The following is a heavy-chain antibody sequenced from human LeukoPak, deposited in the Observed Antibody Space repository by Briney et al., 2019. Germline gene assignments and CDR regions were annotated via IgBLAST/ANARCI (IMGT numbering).Heavy chain of an antibody. CDR3: ATDSIRGHFDWSIQPIQN. D-gene: IGHD3-9*01. CDR1: GYTLTELS. J-gene: IGHJ1*01. Sequence: ASVKVSCKVCGYTLTELSMHWVRPAPGKGLEWVGGFDPEDGETIYAQKFQGRVTMTEDTSTDTAYMELSSLRSEDTAVYYCATDSIRGHFDWSIQPIQNWGQGTLVTASS. CDR2: FDPEDGET. V-gene: IGHV1-24*01.